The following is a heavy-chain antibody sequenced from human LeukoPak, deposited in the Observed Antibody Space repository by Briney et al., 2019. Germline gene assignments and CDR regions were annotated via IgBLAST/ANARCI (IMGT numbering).Heavy chain of an antibody. V-gene: IGHV3-11*04. CDR1: GFTFSDYY. Sequence: GGSLRLSCAASGFTFSDYYMSWIRQAPGKGLEWVSYISSSGSTIYYADSVKGRSTISRDNAKNSLYLQMNSLRAEDTAVYYCARLEYSYGYGPYYYYYMDVWGKGTTVTVSS. J-gene: IGHJ6*03. CDR2: ISSSGSTI. CDR3: ARLEYSYGYGPYYYYYMDV. D-gene: IGHD5-18*01.